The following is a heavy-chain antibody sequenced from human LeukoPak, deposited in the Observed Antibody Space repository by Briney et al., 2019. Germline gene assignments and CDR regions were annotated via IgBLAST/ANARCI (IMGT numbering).Heavy chain of an antibody. CDR2: ISWNSGSI. CDR3: AKDLCAVTTGCAFDI. J-gene: IGHJ3*02. V-gene: IGHV3-9*03. Sequence: GRSLRLSCAASGFTFDDHAMHWVRQAPGKGLEWVSGISWNSGSIGYADSVKGRFTISRDNAKNSLYLQMNSLRAEDMALYYYAKDLCAVTTGCAFDIWGQGTMVTVSS. D-gene: IGHD4-17*01. CDR1: GFTFDDHA.